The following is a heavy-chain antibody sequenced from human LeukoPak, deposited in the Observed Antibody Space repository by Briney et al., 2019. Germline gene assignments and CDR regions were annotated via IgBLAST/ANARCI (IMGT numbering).Heavy chain of an antibody. CDR1: GYTFTSYD. V-gene: IGHV1-8*03. CDR2: MNPNSGNT. Sequence: VSVKVSCKASGYTFTSYDINWVRQATGQGLEWMGWMNPNSGNTGYAQKFQGRVTITRNTSISTAYMELSSLRSEDTAVYYCARETSTGTLDYWGQGTLVTVSS. J-gene: IGHJ4*02. CDR3: ARETSTGTLDY. D-gene: IGHD1-14*01.